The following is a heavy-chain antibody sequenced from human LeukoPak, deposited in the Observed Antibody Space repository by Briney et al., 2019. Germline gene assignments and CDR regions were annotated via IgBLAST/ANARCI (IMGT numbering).Heavy chain of an antibody. CDR3: ARKYYYGSGSDY. D-gene: IGHD3-10*01. V-gene: IGHV4-34*01. J-gene: IGHJ4*02. CDR1: GGSFSGYY. Sequence: KPSETLSLTCAVDGGSFSGYYWSWIRQPPGKGLEWSGEINHSGSTNYNPSLKSRGTISVDTSKNQFSLKLSSVTAADTAVYYCARKYYYGSGSDYWGQGTLVTVSS. CDR2: INHSGST.